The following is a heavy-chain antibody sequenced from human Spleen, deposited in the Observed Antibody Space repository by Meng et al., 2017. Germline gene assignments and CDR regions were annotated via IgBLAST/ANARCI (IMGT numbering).Heavy chain of an antibody. J-gene: IGHJ4*02. D-gene: IGHD6-13*01. CDR1: GYTFPDYW. V-gene: IGHV1-2*06. CDR3: ARDEDISAAGNLFGDY. CDR2: IDPKSGDT. Sequence: ASVKVSCKASGYTFPDYWLHWVRRAPGQGLEWMGRIDPKSGDTQYAQRFQRRVTMTGDTSISTAYMELSGLRPDDTAMYYCARDEDISAAGNLFGDYWGQGTLVTVSS.